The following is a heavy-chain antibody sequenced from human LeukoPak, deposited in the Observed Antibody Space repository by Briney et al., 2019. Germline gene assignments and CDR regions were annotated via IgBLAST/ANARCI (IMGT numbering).Heavy chain of an antibody. V-gene: IGHV1-24*01. CDR1: GYTLTELS. Sequence: ASVKVSCKVSGYTLTELSMHWGRQAPGKGLEWMGGFDPEDGETIYAQKFQGRVTMTEDTSTDTAYMELSSLRSEDTAVYYCATSTLIVGATNDAFDIWGQGTMVTVSS. CDR2: FDPEDGET. CDR3: ATSTLIVGATNDAFDI. D-gene: IGHD1-26*01. J-gene: IGHJ3*02.